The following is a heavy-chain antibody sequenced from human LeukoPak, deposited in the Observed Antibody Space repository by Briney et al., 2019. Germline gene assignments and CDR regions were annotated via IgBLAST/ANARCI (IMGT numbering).Heavy chain of an antibody. CDR1: RGSTSTYY. CDR3: ASAVAAPYYYFDY. J-gene: IGHJ4*02. D-gene: IGHD6-19*01. CDR2: IYPSGNT. V-gene: IGHV4-4*07. Sequence: SETLSLTCTVSRGSTSTYYWSWIRQPAGKGLEWIGRIYPSGNTNFNPSLMSRVTMSIDTSKNQFSLKLSSVTAADTAIYYCASAVAAPYYYFDYWGQGTLVTVSS.